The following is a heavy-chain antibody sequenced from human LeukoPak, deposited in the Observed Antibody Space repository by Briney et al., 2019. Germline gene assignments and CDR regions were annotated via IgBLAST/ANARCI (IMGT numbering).Heavy chain of an antibody. CDR2: ISWNSGSI. D-gene: IGHD4-17*01. CDR1: GFTFDDYA. CDR3: AKVLDYGDYYLDY. J-gene: IGHJ4*02. Sequence: GGSLRLSCAASGFTFDDYAMHWVRQAPGKGLEWVSGISWNSGSIGYADSVKGRFTISRDNAKNSLYLQMNSLRAEDTALYYCAKVLDYGDYYLDYWGQGTLVTVSS. V-gene: IGHV3-9*01.